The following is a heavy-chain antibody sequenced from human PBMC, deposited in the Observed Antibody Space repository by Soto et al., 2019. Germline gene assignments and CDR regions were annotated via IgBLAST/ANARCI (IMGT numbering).Heavy chain of an antibody. CDR3: ARGRGLDY. V-gene: IGHV4-34*01. J-gene: IGHJ4*02. Sequence: QVQLQQWGAGLLKPSETLSLTCAVYGGSFSGYYWSWIRQPPGKGLEWIGEINHCGSTNYNPSLKSRVTISVDTSKNQFSLKLSSVTAADTAVYYCARGRGLDYWGQGTLVTVSS. CDR2: INHCGST. D-gene: IGHD3-10*01. CDR1: GGSFSGYY.